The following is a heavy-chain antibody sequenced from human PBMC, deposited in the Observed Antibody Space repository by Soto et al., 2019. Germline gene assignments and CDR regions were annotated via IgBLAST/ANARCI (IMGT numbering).Heavy chain of an antibody. D-gene: IGHD2-15*01. CDR2: ISSNGGST. J-gene: IGHJ4*02. CDR3: VKAGWLLPAVISL. V-gene: IGHV3-64D*08. CDR1: GFTFSSYA. Sequence: GGSLRLSCSASGFTFSSYAMHWVRQAPGKGLEYVSAISSNGGSTYYADSVKGRFTISRDNSKNTLYLQMSSLRAEDTAVYYCVKAGWLLPAVISLWGQGTLVTVSS.